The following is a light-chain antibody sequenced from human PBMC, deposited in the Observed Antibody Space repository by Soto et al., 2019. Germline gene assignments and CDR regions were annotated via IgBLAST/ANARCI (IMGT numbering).Light chain of an antibody. CDR3: QHYNSYSEA. V-gene: IGKV1-5*03. J-gene: IGKJ1*01. Sequence: DIQMTQSPSTLSGSVGDRVTITCRASQTISSLLAWYQQKPGKAPNLLIYQASTLKSGVPSMFSGSGSGTEFTLTISSLQPDDFATYYCQHYNSYSEAFGQGTKVDIK. CDR1: QTISSL. CDR2: QAS.